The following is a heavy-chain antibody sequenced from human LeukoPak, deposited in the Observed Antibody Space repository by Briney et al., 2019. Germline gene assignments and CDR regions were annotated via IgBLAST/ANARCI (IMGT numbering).Heavy chain of an antibody. CDR3: GRESRVSRNYYYCMDV. J-gene: IGHJ6*02. Sequence: GGSLRLSCAASGFTFNTYSVHWVRQAPGTGLEWVALVSYDGSDEYYADSVKGRFTVSRDNSKNMLYLQMNSLRAEDSAVYYCGRESRVSRNYYYCMDVWGQGTTVTVSS. V-gene: IGHV3-30*03. D-gene: IGHD6-6*01. CDR1: GFTFNTYS. CDR2: VSYDGSDE.